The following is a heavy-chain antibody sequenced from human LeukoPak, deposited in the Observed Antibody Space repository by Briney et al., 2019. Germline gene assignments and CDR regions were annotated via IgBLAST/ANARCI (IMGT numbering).Heavy chain of an antibody. Sequence: GGSLRLSCAASGFTFSSYAMSWVRQAPGKGLEWVSAISGSGGSTYYADSVKGRFTISRDNSKNTLYLQMNSLRAEDTAVYYCAKPEGGSITMVRGARGSYYFGYWGQGTLVTVSS. V-gene: IGHV3-23*01. D-gene: IGHD3-10*01. CDR2: ISGSGGST. J-gene: IGHJ4*02. CDR1: GFTFSSYA. CDR3: AKPEGGSITMVRGARGSYYFGY.